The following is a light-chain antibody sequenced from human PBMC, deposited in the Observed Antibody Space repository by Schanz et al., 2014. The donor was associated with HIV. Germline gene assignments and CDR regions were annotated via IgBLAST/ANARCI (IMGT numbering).Light chain of an antibody. CDR2: EVN. V-gene: IGLV2-8*01. CDR3: SSYTSSNTYV. Sequence: QSALTQPPSASGSPGQSVTISCTGTSSDVGSSDYVSWYQHHPGKAPKLIIYEVNKRPSGVPDRFSGSKSGNTASLTISGLQADDEADYYCSSYTSSNTYVFGTGTKLTVL. CDR1: SSDVGSSDY. J-gene: IGLJ1*01.